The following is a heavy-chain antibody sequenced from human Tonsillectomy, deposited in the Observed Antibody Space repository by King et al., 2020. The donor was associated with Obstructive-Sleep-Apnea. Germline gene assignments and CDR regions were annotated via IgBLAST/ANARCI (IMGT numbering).Heavy chain of an antibody. CDR3: ARVASLSQLLARTFDI. Sequence: VQLQESGPGLVKPSQTLSLTCTVSGGSINSGGYYWSWIRQHPGKGLEWIGYIYYTGNTYYNPSLKSRLTISVDTSKNQFSLKLSSVTAADTAVYYCARVASLSQLLARTFDIWGQGTMVTVSS. CDR1: GGSINSGGYY. CDR2: IYYTGNT. J-gene: IGHJ3*02. D-gene: IGHD3-3*02. V-gene: IGHV4-31*03.